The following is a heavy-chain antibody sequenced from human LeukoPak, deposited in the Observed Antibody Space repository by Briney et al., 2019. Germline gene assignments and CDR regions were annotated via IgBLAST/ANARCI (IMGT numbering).Heavy chain of an antibody. CDR1: GGSITTNSW. J-gene: IGHJ2*01. Sequence: SETLSLTCGVSGGSITTNSWWSWVRQPPGKGLEWIGEINHSGSTNYNPSLKSRVTISVDTSKNQFSLKLSSVTAADTAVYYCASAAAVPYWYFDLWGRGTLVTVSS. D-gene: IGHD6-25*01. CDR3: ASAAAVPYWYFDL. CDR2: INHSGST. V-gene: IGHV4-4*02.